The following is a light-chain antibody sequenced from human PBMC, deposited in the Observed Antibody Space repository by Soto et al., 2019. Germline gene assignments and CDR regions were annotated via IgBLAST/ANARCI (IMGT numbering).Light chain of an antibody. CDR3: SSYTGSNNLV. Sequence: QSALTQPASVSGSPGQSIPISCTGTSSDVGAYDFVSWYQQHPDKAPKLMIYEVSNRPSGVSNRFSGSKSVNTATLTISGLQAEDEADYYCSSYTGSNNLVFGGGTQLTVL. V-gene: IGLV2-14*03. CDR2: EVS. J-gene: IGLJ3*02. CDR1: SSDVGAYDF.